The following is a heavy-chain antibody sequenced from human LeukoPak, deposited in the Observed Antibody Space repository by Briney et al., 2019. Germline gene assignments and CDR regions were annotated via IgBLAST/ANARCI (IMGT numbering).Heavy chain of an antibody. CDR3: ARALVGSGYYYSSDY. CDR1: GFTVSSNY. V-gene: IGHV3-53*01. Sequence: PGGSLRLSCAASGFTVSSNYTSWVRQAPGKGLEWVSVIYSGGSTYYADSVKGRFTISRDNSKNTLYLQMNSLRAEDTAVYYCARALVGSGYYYSSDYWGQGTLVTVSS. CDR2: IYSGGST. D-gene: IGHD3-22*01. J-gene: IGHJ4*02.